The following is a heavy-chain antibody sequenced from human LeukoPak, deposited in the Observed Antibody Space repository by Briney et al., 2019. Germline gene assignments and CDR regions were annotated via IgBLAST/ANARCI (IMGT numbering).Heavy chain of an antibody. D-gene: IGHD3-10*01. V-gene: IGHV4-59*01. CDR1: GGSISSYY. CDR2: IYYSGST. J-gene: IGHJ4*02. CDR3: AGLYYYGSGSYYFDY. Sequence: SETLSLTCTVSGGSISSYYWSWIRQPPGKGLEWIGYIYYSGSTNYNPSLKSRVTISVDTSKNQFSLKLSSVTAADTAVYYCAGLYYYGSGSYYFDYWGQGTLVTVSS.